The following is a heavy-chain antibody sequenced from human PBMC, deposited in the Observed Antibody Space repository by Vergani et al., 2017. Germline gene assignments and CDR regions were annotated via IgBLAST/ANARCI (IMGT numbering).Heavy chain of an antibody. Sequence: QVQLQESGPGLVKPPGTLSLTCAVSGDSISSNNCWTWVRQPPGKGLEWIGEICHTEDTKYSPSLKSLVTVSVDESRNLFPLRLNSVTAADTAVYYCARVDTQVPATSHFYYMDVWGKGTTVVVSS. CDR1: GDSISSNNC. J-gene: IGHJ6*03. CDR2: ICHTEDT. D-gene: IGHD6-25*01. V-gene: IGHV4-4*03. CDR3: ARVDTQVPATSHFYYMDV.